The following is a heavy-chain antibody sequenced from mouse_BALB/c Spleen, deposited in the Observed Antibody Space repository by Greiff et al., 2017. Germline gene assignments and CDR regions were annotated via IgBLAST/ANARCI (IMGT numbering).Heavy chain of an antibody. Sequence: EVQLQQSGPELVKPGASVQISCKASGYSFTGYFMNWVMQSHGKSLEWIGRINPYNGDTFYNQKFKGKATLTVDKSSSTAHMELRSLASEDSAVYYCARSFFITTGGFDYWGQGTTLTVAS. CDR1: GYSFTGYF. CDR2: INPYNGDT. V-gene: IGHV1-20*02. CDR3: ARSFFITTGGFDY. D-gene: IGHD1-2*01. J-gene: IGHJ2*01.